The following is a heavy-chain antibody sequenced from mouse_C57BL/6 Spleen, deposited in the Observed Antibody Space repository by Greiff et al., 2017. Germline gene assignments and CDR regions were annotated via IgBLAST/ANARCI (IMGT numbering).Heavy chain of an antibody. D-gene: IGHD3-2*02. CDR2: IDPSDSET. CDR1: GYTFTSYW. V-gene: IGHV1-52*01. Sequence: VKLQQPGAELVRPGSSVKLSCKASGYTFTSYWMHWVKQRPIQGLEWIGNIDPSDSETHYNQKFKDKATLTVDKSSSTAYMQLSSLTSEDSAVYYCARDSSGYAMDYWGQGTSVTVSS. J-gene: IGHJ4*01. CDR3: ARDSSGYAMDY.